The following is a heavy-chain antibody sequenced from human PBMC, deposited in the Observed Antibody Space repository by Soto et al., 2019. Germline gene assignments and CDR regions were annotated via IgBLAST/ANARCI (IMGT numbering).Heavy chain of an antibody. Sequence: GGRSIIKKWSWIRQPPGKGLEWIGYIYYSGSTNYNPSLKSRVTISVDTSKNQFSLKLSSVTAADTAVYYCALHPSTSAFDYWGQGILVTGSS. D-gene: IGHD2-2*01. V-gene: IGHV4-59*08. J-gene: IGHJ4*02. CDR3: ALHPSTSAFDY. CDR2: IYYSGST. CDR1: GGRSIIKK.